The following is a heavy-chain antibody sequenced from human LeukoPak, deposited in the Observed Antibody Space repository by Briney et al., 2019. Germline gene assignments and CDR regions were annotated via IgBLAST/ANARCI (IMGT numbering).Heavy chain of an antibody. D-gene: IGHD6-19*01. V-gene: IGHV3-48*04. CDR2: ISSSSSTI. Sequence: QAGGSLRLSCAASGFTFSSYSMNWVRQAPGKGLEWVSYISSSSSTIYYADSVKGRFTISRDNAKNSLYLQMNSLRAEDTAVYYCARDLRSGWSLGYMDVWGKGTTVTVSS. CDR1: GFTFSSYS. J-gene: IGHJ6*03. CDR3: ARDLRSGWSLGYMDV.